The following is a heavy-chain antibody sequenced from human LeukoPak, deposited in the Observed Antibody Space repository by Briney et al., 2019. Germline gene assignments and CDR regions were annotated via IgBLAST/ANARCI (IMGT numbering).Heavy chain of an antibody. CDR3: AKEVASRSGSYYGSAFDI. CDR1: GFTFSSYS. D-gene: IGHD1-26*01. V-gene: IGHV3-23*01. CDR2: ISGSGNTT. Sequence: PGGSLRLSCAASGFTFSSYSMNWVRQVPGKGLEWVSTISGSGNTTYYADSVKGRFTISRDKSKNTLYLQMNSLRAEDTAVYYCAKEVASRSGSYYGSAFDIWGQGTMVTVSS. J-gene: IGHJ3*02.